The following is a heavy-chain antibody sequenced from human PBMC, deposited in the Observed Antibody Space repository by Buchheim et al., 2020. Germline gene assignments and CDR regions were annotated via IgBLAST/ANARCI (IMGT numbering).Heavy chain of an antibody. J-gene: IGHJ6*02. Sequence: EVQLVESGGDLVQPGGSLRLSCAASGFTFSSYSMNWVRQAPGKGLEWVSYISSSSSTIYYADSVKGRFTLSRDNAKNSLYLQMNSLRAEDTAVYYCASSGGPHYYYGMDVWGQGTT. V-gene: IGHV3-48*01. CDR3: ASSGGPHYYYGMDV. CDR1: GFTFSSYS. D-gene: IGHD1-26*01. CDR2: ISSSSSTI.